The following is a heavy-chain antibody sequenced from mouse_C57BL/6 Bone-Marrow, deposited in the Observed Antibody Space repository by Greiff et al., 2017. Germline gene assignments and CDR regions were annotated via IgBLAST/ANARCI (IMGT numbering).Heavy chain of an antibody. J-gene: IGHJ3*01. CDR3: ARERRLGRFAY. V-gene: IGHV1-50*01. D-gene: IGHD4-1*01. Sequence: QGLEWIGEIDPSDSYTNYNQKFKGKATLTVDTSSSTAYMQLSSLTSEDSAVYYCARERRLGRFAYWGQGTLVTVSA. CDR2: IDPSDSYT.